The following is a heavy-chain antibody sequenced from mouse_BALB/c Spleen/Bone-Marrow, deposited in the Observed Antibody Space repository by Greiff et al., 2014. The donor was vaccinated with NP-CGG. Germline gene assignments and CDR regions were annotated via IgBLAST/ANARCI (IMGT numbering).Heavy chain of an antibody. CDR1: GFNIKDTY. V-gene: IGHV14-3*02. D-gene: IGHD1-1*01. J-gene: IGHJ3*01. Sequence: DVQLQESGAELVKPGASVKLSCTASGFNIKDTYMHWVKQRPEQGLEWIGRIDPANGNTKYDPKFQGKATISADTSSNTAYLQLSSLTSEDTAVYYCAVYYYGGSLFAYWGQGTLVTVSA. CDR2: IDPANGNT. CDR3: AVYYYGGSLFAY.